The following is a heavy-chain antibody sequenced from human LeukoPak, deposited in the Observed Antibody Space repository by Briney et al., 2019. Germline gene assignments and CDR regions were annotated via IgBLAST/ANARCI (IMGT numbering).Heavy chain of an antibody. V-gene: IGHV4-59*01. CDR2: IYYSGST. D-gene: IGHD3-10*01. J-gene: IGHJ3*02. CDR1: GGSISSYY. CDR3: AREGSESDAFDI. Sequence: SETLSLTCTVSGGSISSYYWSWIRQPPGKGLEWIGYIYYSGSTNYNPSLKSRVTISVDTSKNQFSLKLSSVTAADTAVYYCAREGSESDAFDIWGQGAMVTVSS.